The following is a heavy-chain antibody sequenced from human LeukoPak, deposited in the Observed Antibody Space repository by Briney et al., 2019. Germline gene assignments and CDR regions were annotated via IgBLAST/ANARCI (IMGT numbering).Heavy chain of an antibody. J-gene: IGHJ4*02. Sequence: ASVTVSCTASGYTFTSYGISWVRQAPGQGLEWMGWISAYNGNTNYAQKLQGRVTMTTDTSASTAYMELSSLRSEDTAVYYCARAGYCSGGSCYTFDYWGQGTLVTVSS. CDR2: ISAYNGNT. CDR1: GYTFTSYG. CDR3: ARAGYCSGGSCYTFDY. V-gene: IGHV1-18*01. D-gene: IGHD2-15*01.